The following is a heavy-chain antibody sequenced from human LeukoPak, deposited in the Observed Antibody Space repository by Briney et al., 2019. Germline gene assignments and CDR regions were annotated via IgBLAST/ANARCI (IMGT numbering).Heavy chain of an antibody. V-gene: IGHV3-30*18. CDR3: AKLGTYYYDSSGYPPLYYFDY. J-gene: IGHJ4*02. CDR2: ISYDGSNK. D-gene: IGHD3-22*01. Sequence: GGSLRLSCAASGFTFSSYGMHWVRQAPGKGLEWVAVISYDGSNKYYADSVKGRFTISRDNSKSTLYLQMNSLRAEDTAVYYCAKLGTYYYDSSGYPPLYYFDYWGQGTLVTVSS. CDR1: GFTFSSYG.